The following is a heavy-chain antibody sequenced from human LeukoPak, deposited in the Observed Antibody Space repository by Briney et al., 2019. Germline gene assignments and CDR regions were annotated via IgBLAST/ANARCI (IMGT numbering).Heavy chain of an antibody. CDR3: ARVLSKWEQDAFDI. D-gene: IGHD1-26*01. Sequence: GGSLRLSCAASGFTFSSYSMNWVRQAPGKGLEWVSSISSSSSYIYYADSVKGRFTISRDNAKNSLYLQMNSLRAEDTAVYYCARVLSKWEQDAFDIWGQGTMVTVSS. CDR2: ISSSSSYI. J-gene: IGHJ3*02. CDR1: GFTFSSYS. V-gene: IGHV3-21*01.